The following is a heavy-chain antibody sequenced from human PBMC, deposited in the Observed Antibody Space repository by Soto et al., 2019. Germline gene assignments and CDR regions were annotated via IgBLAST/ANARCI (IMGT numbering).Heavy chain of an antibody. V-gene: IGHV5-51*01. Sequence: EVQLVQSGAEVKKPGESLKISCKGSGYSFTSYWIGWVRQMPGKGLEWMGIIYPGDSDTRYSPSFQGQVTISADKSISTAYLQWSSLKASDTAMHYCARHHDIAVAGTLYYGMDVWGQGTTVTVSS. CDR2: IYPGDSDT. J-gene: IGHJ6*02. CDR1: GYSFTSYW. D-gene: IGHD6-19*01. CDR3: ARHHDIAVAGTLYYGMDV.